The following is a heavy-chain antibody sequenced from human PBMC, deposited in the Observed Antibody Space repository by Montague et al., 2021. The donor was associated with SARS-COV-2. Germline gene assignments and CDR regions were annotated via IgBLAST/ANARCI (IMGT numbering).Heavy chain of an antibody. V-gene: IGHV6-1*01. CDR1: GDSVSSNNAA. J-gene: IGHJ3*02. D-gene: IGHD1-26*01. CDR3: ARYSYSGTYFGLNDAFDI. Sequence: CAISGDSVSSNNAAWNWIRQSPSRGLEWLGRTCYRSEWYFDYAISPRGRITINPDTSKNQFSLQLDSVTLDDTAVYYCARYSYSGTYFGLNDAFDIWGQGTLVTVSS. CDR2: TCYRSEWYF.